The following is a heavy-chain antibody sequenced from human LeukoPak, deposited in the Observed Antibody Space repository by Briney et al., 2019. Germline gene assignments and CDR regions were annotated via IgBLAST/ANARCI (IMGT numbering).Heavy chain of an antibody. D-gene: IGHD6-19*01. CDR1: GFTFSSYW. CDR3: ARAYSSGWFQAGY. J-gene: IGHJ4*02. V-gene: IGHV3-7*04. Sequence: PGGSLRLSCAASGFTFSSYWMSWVRQAPGKGLEWVANIKQDGSEKFYLDSVKGRFTISRDNAKNSLYLQMNSLRAEDTAVYFCARAYSSGWFQAGYWGQGTLDTVSS. CDR2: IKQDGSEK.